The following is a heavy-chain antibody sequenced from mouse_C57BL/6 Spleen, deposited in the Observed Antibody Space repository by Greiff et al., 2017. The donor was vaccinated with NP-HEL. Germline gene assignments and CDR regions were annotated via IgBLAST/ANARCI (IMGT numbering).Heavy chain of an antibody. J-gene: IGHJ4*01. V-gene: IGHV1-82*01. CDR3: AREEYAMDY. CDR1: GYAFSSSW. CDR2: IYPGDGDT. Sequence: QVQLQQSGPELVKPGASVKISCKASGYAFSSSWMNWVKQRPGKGLEWIGRIYPGDGDTNYNGKFKGKATLTADKSSSTAYMQLSSLTSEDSAVYFCAREEYAMDYWGQGTSVTVSS.